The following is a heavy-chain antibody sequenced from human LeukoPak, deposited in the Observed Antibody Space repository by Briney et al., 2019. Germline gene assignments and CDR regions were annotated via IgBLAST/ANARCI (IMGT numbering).Heavy chain of an antibody. CDR2: IYYSGST. J-gene: IGHJ5*02. Sequence: SETLSLTCTVSGGSISSYYWSWIRQPPGKGLEWIGYIYYSGSTNYNPSLKSRVTISVDTSKNQFSLKLSSVTAADTAVYYCARGYGDSPEGFDPWGQGTLVIVSS. CDR1: GGSISSYY. V-gene: IGHV4-59*01. D-gene: IGHD4-17*01. CDR3: ARGYGDSPEGFDP.